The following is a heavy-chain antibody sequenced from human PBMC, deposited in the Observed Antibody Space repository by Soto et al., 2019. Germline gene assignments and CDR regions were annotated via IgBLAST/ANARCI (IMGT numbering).Heavy chain of an antibody. CDR3: AKEWGRPLDY. J-gene: IGHJ4*01. D-gene: IGHD7-27*01. Sequence: GGSLRLSCAASGFTFSNFGMQWVRQAPGKGLEWVASISYDGNIKYSADSVKGRFTISRDNSKNSLYLQMNSLRSEDTAVYYCAKEWGRPLDYWG. CDR2: ISYDGNIK. V-gene: IGHV3-30*18. CDR1: GFTFSNFG.